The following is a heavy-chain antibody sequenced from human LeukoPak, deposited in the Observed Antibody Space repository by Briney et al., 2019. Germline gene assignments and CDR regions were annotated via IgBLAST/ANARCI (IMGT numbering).Heavy chain of an antibody. D-gene: IGHD3-3*01. V-gene: IGHV4-38-2*02. J-gene: IGHJ3*02. CDR2: IHHSGST. CDR1: GYFISSGYY. CDR3: ASITPSTRVGAFDI. Sequence: SETLSLTCTVSGYFISSGYYWGWIRQPPGKGLQWIGSIHHSGSTYYNPSLKSRVTISVDTSKNQFSLKLSSVTAADTAVYYCASITPSTRVGAFDIWGQGTMVTVSS.